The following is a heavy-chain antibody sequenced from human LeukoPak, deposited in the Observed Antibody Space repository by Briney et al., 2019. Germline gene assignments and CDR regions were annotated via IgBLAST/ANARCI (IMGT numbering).Heavy chain of an antibody. CDR3: ARADSSGYYLVGGFDI. D-gene: IGHD3-22*01. V-gene: IGHV3-21*01. J-gene: IGHJ3*02. CDR1: GFTFNNYA. CDR2: ISTSSSYI. Sequence: GGSLRLSCAASGFTFNNYAMNWVRQAPGKGLEWVSSISTSSSYIYYADSVKGRFTISRDNAKNSLFLQMDSLRADDTAVYYCARADSSGYYLVGGFDIWGQGTIVTVSS.